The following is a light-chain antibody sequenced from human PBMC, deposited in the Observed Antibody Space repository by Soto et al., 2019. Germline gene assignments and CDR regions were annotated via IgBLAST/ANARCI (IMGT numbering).Light chain of an antibody. V-gene: IGKV3-15*01. J-gene: IGKJ5*01. Sequence: EMVITQSPTTLSVSPGERATVSCRASQSVSSNLAWYQQKPGQAPRLLIYGASTRATGIPARLSGSGSGTEFTLTISRLEPEDFAVYYCQQYGSSPLTFGQGTRLEIK. CDR3: QQYGSSPLT. CDR2: GAS. CDR1: QSVSSN.